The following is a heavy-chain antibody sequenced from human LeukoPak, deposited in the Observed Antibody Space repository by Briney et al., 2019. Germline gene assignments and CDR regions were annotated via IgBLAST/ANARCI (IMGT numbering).Heavy chain of an antibody. V-gene: IGHV3-66*01. CDR3: ARASTLRTGDAH. CDR1: GFTIRSNY. CDR2: IYTGGST. Sequence: GGSLRLSCVASGFTIRSNYMSWVRQAPGKGLEWISVIYTGGSTSYADSVKGRFTISRDSSTNTLFLQMNSLRAEDTAVYYCARASTLRTGDAHWGQGTLVTVSS. J-gene: IGHJ4*02. D-gene: IGHD7-27*01.